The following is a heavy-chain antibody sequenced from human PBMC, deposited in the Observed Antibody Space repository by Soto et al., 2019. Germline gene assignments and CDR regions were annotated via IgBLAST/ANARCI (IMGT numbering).Heavy chain of an antibody. CDR2: ISFNGLSQ. Sequence: QEILVESGGGVVQSGTSLRLSCAASGSTFSSFAMHWVRQAPGKGLEWVSVISFNGLSQFYADSVRGRVTVSRDNSKNTLYLQLDSLRPDDTAVYSCARGGRGLRGAFDVWGQGTEVSVS. D-gene: IGHD3-16*01. CDR1: GSTFSSFA. V-gene: IGHV3-30*04. J-gene: IGHJ3*01. CDR3: ARGGRGLRGAFDV.